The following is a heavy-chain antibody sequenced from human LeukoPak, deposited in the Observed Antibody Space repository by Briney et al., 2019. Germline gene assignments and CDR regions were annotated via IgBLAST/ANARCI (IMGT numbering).Heavy chain of an antibody. CDR3: AGGGGGWYLRAFDI. Sequence: GGSLRLSCAASGFTVSSNYMSWVRQAPGKGLEWVSVIYSGGSTYYADSVKGRFTISRDNSKNTLYLQMNSLRAEDTAVYYCAGGGGGWYLRAFDIWGQGTMVTVSS. V-gene: IGHV3-53*01. J-gene: IGHJ3*02. CDR2: IYSGGST. D-gene: IGHD6-19*01. CDR1: GFTVSSNY.